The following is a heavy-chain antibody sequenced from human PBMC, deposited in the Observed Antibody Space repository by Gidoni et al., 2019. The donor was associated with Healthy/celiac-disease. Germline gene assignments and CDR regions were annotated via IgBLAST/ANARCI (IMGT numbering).Heavy chain of an antibody. V-gene: IGHV3-9*03. CDR3: AKDIGAAASFGGYFDY. CDR2: ISWNSGSI. D-gene: IGHD6-13*01. Sequence: VESGGGLVQPGRSLRLSCAASGFTFDDYAMHWVRQAPGKGLEWVSGISWNSGSIGYADSVKGRFTISRDNAKNSLYLQMNSLRAEDMALYYCAKDIGAAASFGGYFDYWGQGTLVTVSS. J-gene: IGHJ4*02. CDR1: GFTFDDYA.